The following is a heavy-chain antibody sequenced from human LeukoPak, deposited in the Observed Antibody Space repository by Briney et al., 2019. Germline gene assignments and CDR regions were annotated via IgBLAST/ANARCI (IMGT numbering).Heavy chain of an antibody. J-gene: IGHJ4*02. Sequence: ASVKVSCTASGYTFTGYYMHWVRQAPGQGLEWMGWINPNSGGTNYAQKFQGRVTMTRDTPISTAYMELSRLRSDDTAVYYCARVNWELLIYWGQGTLVTVSS. CDR2: INPNSGGT. CDR3: ARVNWELLIY. D-gene: IGHD1-26*01. V-gene: IGHV1-2*02. CDR1: GYTFTGYY.